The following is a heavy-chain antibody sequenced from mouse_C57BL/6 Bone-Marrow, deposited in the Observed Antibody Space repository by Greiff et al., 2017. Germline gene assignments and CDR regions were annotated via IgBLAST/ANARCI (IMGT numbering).Heavy chain of an antibody. CDR1: GYTFTSYW. J-gene: IGHJ1*03. CDR2: IYPGSGST. CDR3: ARDYYGSSYWYFDV. D-gene: IGHD1-1*01. Sequence: VQLQQPGAELVKPGASVKMSCKASGYTFTSYWITWVKQRPGQGLEWIGDIYPGSGSTNYNEKFKSKATLTVGTSSSTAYMQLSSLTSEDSAVYYCARDYYGSSYWYFDVWGTGTTVTVSS. V-gene: IGHV1-55*01.